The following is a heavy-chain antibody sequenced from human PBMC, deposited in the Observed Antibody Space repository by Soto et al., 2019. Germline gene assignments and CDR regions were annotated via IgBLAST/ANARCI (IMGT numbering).Heavy chain of an antibody. CDR3: ARQGIAARPPHYYYGMDV. CDR1: GYSFTGYW. D-gene: IGHD6-6*01. V-gene: IGHV5-10-1*01. Sequence: PGESLKISCKGSGYSFTGYWISWVRQMPGKGLEWMGRIDPSDSYTNYSPSFQGHVTISADKSISTAYLQWSSLKASDTAMYYCARQGIAARPPHYYYGMDVWGQGTTVTVSS. J-gene: IGHJ6*02. CDR2: IDPSDSYT.